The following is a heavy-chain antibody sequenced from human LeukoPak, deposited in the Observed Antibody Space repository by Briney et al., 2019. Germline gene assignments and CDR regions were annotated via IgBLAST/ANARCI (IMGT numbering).Heavy chain of an antibody. Sequence: GASVKVSCKASGGTFSSYAISWVRQAPGQGLEWMGRIIPILGIANYAQKFQGRVTITADKSTSTAYMELSSLRSEDTAVYYCAISGGDDAGERHWGQGTLVTVSS. J-gene: IGHJ4*02. D-gene: IGHD2-21*01. CDR1: GGTFSSYA. CDR3: AISGGDDAGERH. V-gene: IGHV1-69*04. CDR2: IIPILGIA.